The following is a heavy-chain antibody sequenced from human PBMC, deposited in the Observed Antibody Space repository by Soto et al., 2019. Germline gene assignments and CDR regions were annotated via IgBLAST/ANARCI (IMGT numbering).Heavy chain of an antibody. CDR1: GFSFSSYS. D-gene: IGHD3-10*01. CDR3: ARGYASGIYYD. V-gene: IGHV3-48*02. Sequence: EVQLVESGGGLVQPGGSLRLSCAASGFSFSSYSLTWVRQAPGKGLECVSYISSTSKNTIYYADSVKGRFTISRDNAQNSLYLQMNSLRDEDTAEYYCARGYASGIYYDWGQGTLVTVSS. J-gene: IGHJ4*02. CDR2: ISSTSKNTI.